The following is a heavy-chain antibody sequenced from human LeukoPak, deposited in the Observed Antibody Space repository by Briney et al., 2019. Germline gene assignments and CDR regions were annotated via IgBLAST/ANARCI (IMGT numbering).Heavy chain of an antibody. J-gene: IGHJ4*02. CDR1: GGSISSGPYY. CDR3: TRLLYDRSGYYYFDY. Sequence: PSETLSLTCTVSGGSISSGPYYWGWIRQPPGKGLEWIGSIYYSGSTYDNPSLKSRVTISVDTSKNQVSLKLSSVTAADTGIYYCTRLLYDRSGYYYFDYWGQGTLVTVSS. D-gene: IGHD3-22*01. CDR2: IYYSGST. V-gene: IGHV4-39*01.